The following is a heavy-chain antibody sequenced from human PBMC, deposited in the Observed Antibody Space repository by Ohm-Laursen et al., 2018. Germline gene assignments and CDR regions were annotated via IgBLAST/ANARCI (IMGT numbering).Heavy chain of an antibody. CDR2: ISSSSSYI. J-gene: IGHJ4*02. CDR1: GFTFSSYS. Sequence: SLRLSCSASGFTFSSYSMNWVRQAPGKGLEWVSSISSSSSYIYYADSVKGRFTISRDNAKNSLYLQMNSLRAEDTAVYYCARDLGWERDDYWGQGTLVTVSS. D-gene: IGHD1-26*01. CDR3: ARDLGWERDDY. V-gene: IGHV3-21*01.